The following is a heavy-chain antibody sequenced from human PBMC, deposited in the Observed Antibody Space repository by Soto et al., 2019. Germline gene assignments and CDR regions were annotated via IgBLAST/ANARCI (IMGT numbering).Heavy chain of an antibody. D-gene: IGHD1-26*01. CDR3: ARVSGTLQWELRDAFDI. Sequence: GGSLRLSCAASGFTFSSYWMSWVRQAPGKGLEWVANIKQDGSEKYYVNSVKGRFTISRDNAKNSLYLQMNSLRAEDTAVYYGARVSGTLQWELRDAFDIWGQGTMVTVSS. V-gene: IGHV3-7*01. J-gene: IGHJ3*02. CDR1: GFTFSSYW. CDR2: IKQDGSEK.